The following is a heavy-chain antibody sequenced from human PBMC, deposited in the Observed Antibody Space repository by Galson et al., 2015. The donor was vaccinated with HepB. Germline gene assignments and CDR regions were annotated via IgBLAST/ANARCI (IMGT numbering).Heavy chain of an antibody. CDR3: ARTYYYGSGSYHRNYPPSFNPAYYFDY. CDR2: INTNTGNP. J-gene: IGHJ4*02. CDR1: GYTFTSYA. Sequence: SVKVSCKASGYTFTSYAMNWVRQAPGQGLEWMGWINTNTGNPTYAQGFTGRFVFSLDTSVSTAYLQISSLKAEDTAVYYCARTYYYGSGSYHRNYPPSFNPAYYFDYWGQGTLVTVSS. V-gene: IGHV7-4-1*02. D-gene: IGHD3-10*01.